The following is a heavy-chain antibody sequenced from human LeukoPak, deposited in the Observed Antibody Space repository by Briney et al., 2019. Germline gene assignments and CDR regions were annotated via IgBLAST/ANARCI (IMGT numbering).Heavy chain of an antibody. CDR2: IYYSGST. J-gene: IGHJ4*02. Sequence: SETLSLTCTVSGGSISSYYWSWIRQPPGKGLEWIGYIYYSGSTNYNPSLKSRVTISVDTSKNQFSLKLSSVTAADTAVYYCASTLWSGYVGYWGQGTLVTVSS. CDR3: ASTLWSGYVGY. CDR1: GGSISSYY. V-gene: IGHV4-59*12. D-gene: IGHD3-3*01.